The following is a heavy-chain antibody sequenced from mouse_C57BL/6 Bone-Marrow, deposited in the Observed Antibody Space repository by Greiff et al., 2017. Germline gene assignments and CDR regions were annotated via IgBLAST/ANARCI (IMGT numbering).Heavy chain of an antibody. CDR3: TRYYDYAY. CDR1: GFNIKDDY. Sequence: VQLQQSGAELVRPGASVKLSCTASGFNIKDDYMHWVKQRPEQGLEWIGWIDPENGDTEYASKFQGKATITADTSSNTAYLQLSSLTSEDTAVYYCTRYYDYAYWAQGTLVTVPA. CDR2: IDPENGDT. V-gene: IGHV14-4*01. J-gene: IGHJ3*01. D-gene: IGHD2-4*01.